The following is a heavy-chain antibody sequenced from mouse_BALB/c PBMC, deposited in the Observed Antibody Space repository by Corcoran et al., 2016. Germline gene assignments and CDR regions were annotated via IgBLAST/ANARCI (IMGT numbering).Heavy chain of an antibody. CDR1: GFSLSTSGMG. V-gene: IGHV8-12*01. Sequence: QVTLKESGPGILQPSQTLSLTCSFSGFSLSTSGMGVSWIRQPSGKGLEWLAHIYWDDDKRYNPSLKSRLTISKDTSRNQVFRKITSVDTADTATYYCARMTEDYGYGYGGQGTTLTVSS. J-gene: IGHJ2*01. D-gene: IGHD1-2*01. CDR2: IYWDDDK. CDR3: ARMTEDYGYGY.